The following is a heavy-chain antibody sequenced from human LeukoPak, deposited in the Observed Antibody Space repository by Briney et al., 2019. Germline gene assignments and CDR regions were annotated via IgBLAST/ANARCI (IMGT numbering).Heavy chain of an antibody. CDR3: ARDGGRFDDYFDY. J-gene: IGHJ4*02. Sequence: SETLSLTCTVSGGSISSGSYYWSWIRQPAGKGLEWIGRIYTSGSTNYNPSLKSRVTISVDTSKNQFSLKLSSVTAADTAVYYCARDGGRFDDYFDYWGQGTLVTVSS. CDR2: IYTSGST. D-gene: IGHD3-10*01. CDR1: GGSISSGSYY. V-gene: IGHV4-61*02.